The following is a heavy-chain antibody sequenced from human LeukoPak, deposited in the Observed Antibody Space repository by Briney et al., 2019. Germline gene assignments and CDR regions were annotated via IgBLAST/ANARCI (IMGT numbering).Heavy chain of an antibody. CDR3: ARAPGHCSGGICPTYYYHMDV. Sequence: GASVKVSCKASGGTFSSYAISWVRQAPGQGLEWMGGIIPIFGTANYAQKFQGRVTLTTDTSTSTAYMELRSLRSDDTAVYYCARAPGHCSGGICPTYYYHMDVWGKGTTVTVSS. J-gene: IGHJ6*03. CDR1: GGTFSSYA. CDR2: IIPIFGTA. D-gene: IGHD2-15*01. V-gene: IGHV1-69*05.